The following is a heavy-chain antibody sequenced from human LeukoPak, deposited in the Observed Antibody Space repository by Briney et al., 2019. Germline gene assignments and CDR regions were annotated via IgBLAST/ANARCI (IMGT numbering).Heavy chain of an antibody. CDR3: TRHYYDSSGYYLHFDY. D-gene: IGHD3-22*01. CDR2: IRSKAYGGTT. CDR1: GFTFSGHI. Sequence: GGSLRLSCAASGFTFSGHIMSWVRQAPGKGLEWVGFIRSKAYGGTTEYAASVKGRFTISRDDSKSIAYLQMNSLKTEDTAVYYCTRHYYDSSGYYLHFDYWGQGTLVTVSS. J-gene: IGHJ4*02. V-gene: IGHV3-49*04.